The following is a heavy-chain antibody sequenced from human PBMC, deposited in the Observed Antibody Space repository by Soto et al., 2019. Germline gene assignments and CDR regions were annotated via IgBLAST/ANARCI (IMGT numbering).Heavy chain of an antibody. CDR3: AKDLKKAYYYGPGSYYNPGYYYGMDV. V-gene: IGHV3-23*01. CDR2: ISGSGGST. Sequence: PGGSLRLSCAASGFTFSSYAMSWVRQAPGKGLEWVSAISGSGGSTYYADSVKGRFTISRDNSKNTLYLQMNSLRAEDTAVYYCAKDLKKAYYYGPGSYYNPGYYYGMDVWGQGTTVTVSS. J-gene: IGHJ6*02. D-gene: IGHD3-10*01. CDR1: GFTFSSYA.